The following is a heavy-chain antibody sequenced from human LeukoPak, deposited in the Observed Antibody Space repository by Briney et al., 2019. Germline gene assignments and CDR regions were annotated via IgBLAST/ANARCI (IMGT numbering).Heavy chain of an antibody. V-gene: IGHV4-59*08. Sequence: PSETLSLTCTVSGGSISSYYWNWIRQPPGEGVEWIGYIYYSGSTNYNPSLKSRVTISVDTSKNQFSLKLSSVTAADTAVYYCARRYSSGWYGEDCYFDYWGQGTLVTVSS. J-gene: IGHJ4*02. CDR2: IYYSGST. CDR3: ARRYSSGWYGEDCYFDY. CDR1: GGSISSYY. D-gene: IGHD6-19*01.